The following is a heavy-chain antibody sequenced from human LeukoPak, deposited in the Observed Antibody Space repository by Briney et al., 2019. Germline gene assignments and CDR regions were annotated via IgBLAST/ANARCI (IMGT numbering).Heavy chain of an antibody. CDR1: GGSFSGYY. CDR3: ASCSGGSCYY. J-gene: IGHJ4*02. D-gene: IGHD2-15*01. Sequence: SETLSLTCAVYGGSFSGYYWSWVRQPPGEGLEWIGEINHSGSTNYNPSLRSRVTISVHTSKNQFSLTLSSVTAADTAVYYCASCSGGSCYYWGQGTLVTVSS. CDR2: INHSGST. V-gene: IGHV4-34*01.